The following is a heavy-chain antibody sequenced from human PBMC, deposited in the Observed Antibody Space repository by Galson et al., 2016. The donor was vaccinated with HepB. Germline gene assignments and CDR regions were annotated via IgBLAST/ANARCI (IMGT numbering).Heavy chain of an antibody. CDR2: IIASGAST. V-gene: IGHV3-23*01. J-gene: IGHJ3*01. CDR3: AREFKTGGL. D-gene: IGHD1-14*01. CDR1: GFTLNSYA. Sequence: SLRLSCAASGFTLNSYAVNWVRRAPGRGLEWVSSIIASGASTYYADSVKGRFTISRDYSQNTVFLQMNSLRADDTATYYCAREFKTGGLWGQGTVVTVSS.